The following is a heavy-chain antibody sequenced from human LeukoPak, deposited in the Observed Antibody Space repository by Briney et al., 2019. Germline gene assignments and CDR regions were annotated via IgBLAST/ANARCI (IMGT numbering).Heavy chain of an antibody. Sequence: GGSLRLSCAASGFTFSSYWMHWVRQAPGKGLVWVSRINTDGSSTSYADSVKGRFTISRDNSKNTLYLQMNSLRAEDTAVYYCAKDPWEHKDVRDYWGQGTLVTVSS. CDR1: GFTFSSYW. CDR2: INTDGSST. J-gene: IGHJ4*02. CDR3: AKDPWEHKDVRDY. D-gene: IGHD1-26*01. V-gene: IGHV3-74*01.